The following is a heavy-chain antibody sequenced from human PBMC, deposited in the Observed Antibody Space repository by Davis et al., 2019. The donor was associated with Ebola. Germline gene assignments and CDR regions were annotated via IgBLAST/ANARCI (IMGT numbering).Heavy chain of an antibody. CDR2: IYYSGIT. Sequence: MPSETLSLTCTVSGGSIISSSSYWGWIRQPPPNGLEWIGSIYYSGITYYTPSLKSRVTISVDTSKNQFSLKLRSVTAADTAVYYCARQGWSGYSLRHWLDPWGRGTLVTVSS. D-gene: IGHD3-3*01. CDR1: GGSIISSSSY. J-gene: IGHJ5*02. CDR3: ARQGWSGYSLRHWLDP. V-gene: IGHV4-39*01.